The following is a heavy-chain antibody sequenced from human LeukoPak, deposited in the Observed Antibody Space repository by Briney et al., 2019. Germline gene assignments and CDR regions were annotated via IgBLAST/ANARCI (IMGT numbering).Heavy chain of an antibody. Sequence: GGSLRLSCAASGFTFSSYWMHWVRQAPGKGLVWVSRIDGDGSSTNYADSVKGRFTISRDNARNTLYLQMNSLRAEDTAVYYCARSIVGACFDCWGQGTLVTVSS. V-gene: IGHV3-74*01. J-gene: IGHJ4*02. CDR3: ARSIVGACFDC. CDR2: IDGDGSST. D-gene: IGHD1-26*01. CDR1: GFTFSSYW.